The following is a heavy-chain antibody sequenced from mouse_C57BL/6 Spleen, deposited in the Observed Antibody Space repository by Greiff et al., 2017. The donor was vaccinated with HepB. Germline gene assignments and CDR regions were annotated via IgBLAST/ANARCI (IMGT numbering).Heavy chain of an antibody. V-gene: IGHV5-17*01. CDR3: ARYYDGLDY. Sequence: DVKLVESGGGLVKPGGSLKLSCAASGFTFSDYGMHWVRQAPEKGLEWVAYISSGSSTIYYADTVKGRFTISRDNAKNTLFLQMTSLRSEDTAMHYCARYYDGLDYWGQGTTLTVSS. D-gene: IGHD2-3*01. CDR2: ISSGSSTI. J-gene: IGHJ2*01. CDR1: GFTFSDYG.